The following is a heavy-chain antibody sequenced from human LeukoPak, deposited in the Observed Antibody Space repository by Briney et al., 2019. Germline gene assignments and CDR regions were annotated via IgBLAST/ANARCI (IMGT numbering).Heavy chain of an antibody. J-gene: IGHJ4*02. CDR2: INPNSGGT. V-gene: IGHV1-2*02. Sequence: VSVKVSCKASGYTFTGYYMHWVRQAPGQGLEWMGWINPNSGGTNYAQKFQGRVTMTRDTSISTAYMELSRLRSDDTAVYYCARVYDYSNFRHLDYWGQGTLVTVSS. CDR3: ARVYDYSNFRHLDY. CDR1: GYTFTGYY. D-gene: IGHD4-11*01.